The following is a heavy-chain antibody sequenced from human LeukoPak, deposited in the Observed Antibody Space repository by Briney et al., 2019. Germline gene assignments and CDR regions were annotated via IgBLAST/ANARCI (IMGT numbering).Heavy chain of an antibody. CDR2: IRSKLFDETT. Sequence: TGGSLRLSCRTSGFTFDDYPMGWVRQAPGKGLEWVSYIRSKLFDETTEYAASVKDRFTISRDASKSIAYLQMDSLKTEDTAVYYCTRVGRISGDHFDSWGQGTLVTVSS. D-gene: IGHD2-21*02. J-gene: IGHJ4*02. CDR3: TRVGRISGDHFDS. CDR1: GFTFDDYP. V-gene: IGHV3-49*04.